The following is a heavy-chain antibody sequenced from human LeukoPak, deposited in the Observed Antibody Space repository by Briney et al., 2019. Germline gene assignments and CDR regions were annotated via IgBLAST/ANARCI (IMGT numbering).Heavy chain of an antibody. Sequence: SETLSLTCAVYGGSFSGHYWTWIRQPPGKGLEWIGEVNHSGSTNYNPSLKNRVTMSIDTFRKQFSLKLSSVTAADTAVYYCARDVPLRTWFDPWGQGTLVTVSS. CDR2: VNHSGST. J-gene: IGHJ5*02. D-gene: IGHD3-10*02. CDR1: GGSFSGHY. CDR3: ARDVPLRTWFDP. V-gene: IGHV4-34*01.